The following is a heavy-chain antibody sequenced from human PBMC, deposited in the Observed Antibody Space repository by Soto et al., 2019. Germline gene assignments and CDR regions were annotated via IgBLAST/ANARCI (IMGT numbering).Heavy chain of an antibody. CDR1: GGSISSSSYY. J-gene: IGHJ5*02. CDR3: ARPSPNNWFDP. V-gene: IGHV4-39*01. Sequence: QLQLQESGPGLVKPSETLSLTCTVSGGSISSSSYYWGWIRQPPGKGLEWIGSIYYSGSTYYNPSLKSRVTISVDTSKNQFSLKLSSVTAADTAVYYCARPSPNNWFDPWGQGTLVTVSS. CDR2: IYYSGST.